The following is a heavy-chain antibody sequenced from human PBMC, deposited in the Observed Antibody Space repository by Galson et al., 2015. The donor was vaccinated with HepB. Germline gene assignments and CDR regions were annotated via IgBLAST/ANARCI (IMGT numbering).Heavy chain of an antibody. D-gene: IGHD3-3*01. V-gene: IGHV4-30-4*01. Sequence: TLSLTCTVSGGSISSGGYYWSWIRQPPGKGLEWIGYIYYSGSTSYNPSLKSRVTISVDTSKNQFSLKLSSVTAADTAVYFCARDRLRGDFRSVYGMDVWGQGTTVTVSS. J-gene: IGHJ6*02. CDR2: IYYSGST. CDR1: GGSISSGGYY. CDR3: ARDRLRGDFRSVYGMDV.